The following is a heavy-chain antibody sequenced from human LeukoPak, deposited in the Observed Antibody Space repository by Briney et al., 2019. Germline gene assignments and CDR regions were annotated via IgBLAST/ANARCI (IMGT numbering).Heavy chain of an antibody. Sequence: GASVKVSCKASGGTFSSYAISWVRQAPGQGLEWMGGIIPIFGTANYAQKFQGRVTITADESTSTDYMELRSLRSDDTAVYYCARDGRVGYSSGWLSDYYYYGMDVWGQGTTVTVSS. D-gene: IGHD6-19*01. CDR1: GGTFSSYA. V-gene: IGHV1-69*01. CDR3: ARDGRVGYSSGWLSDYYYYGMDV. J-gene: IGHJ6*02. CDR2: IIPIFGTA.